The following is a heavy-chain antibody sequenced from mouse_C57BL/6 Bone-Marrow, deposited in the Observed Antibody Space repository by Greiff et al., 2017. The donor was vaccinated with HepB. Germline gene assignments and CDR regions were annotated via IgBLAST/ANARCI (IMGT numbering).Heavy chain of an antibody. CDR3: ARIRVYYDYDGGGYFDY. CDR1: GFSLSTFGMG. V-gene: IGHV8-8*01. CDR2: IWWDDDK. Sequence: QVTLKVSGPGILQPSQTLSLTCSFSGFSLSTFGMGVGWIRQPSGKGLEWLAHIWWDDDKYYNPALKSRLTISKDTSKNQVFLKIANVDTADTATYYCARIRVYYDYDGGGYFDYWGQGTTLTVSS. J-gene: IGHJ2*01. D-gene: IGHD2-4*01.